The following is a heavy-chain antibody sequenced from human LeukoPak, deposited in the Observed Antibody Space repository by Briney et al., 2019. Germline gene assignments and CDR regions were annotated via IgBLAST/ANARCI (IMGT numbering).Heavy chain of an antibody. CDR3: ATTAAAGTRLAWFDP. V-gene: IGHV3-23*01. D-gene: IGHD6-13*01. CDR1: GFTFSNYA. CDR2: ISGSGGST. J-gene: IGHJ5*02. Sequence: PGGSLRLSCAASGFTFSNYAMSWVRQAPGKGLEWVSAISGSGGSTYYADSVKGRFTISRDNSKNTLYLQVNSLRAEDTAVYYCATTAAAGTRLAWFDPWGQGTLVTVSS.